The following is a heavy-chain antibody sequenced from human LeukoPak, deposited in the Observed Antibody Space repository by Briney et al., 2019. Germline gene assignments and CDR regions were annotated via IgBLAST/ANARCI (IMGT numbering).Heavy chain of an antibody. CDR1: GFTFSSYS. D-gene: IGHD6-13*01. V-gene: IGHV3-21*01. J-gene: IGHJ4*02. CDR3: ARMYSSSWYFDY. CDR2: ISSSSSYI. Sequence: GGSLRLSCAASGFTFSSYSMNWVRQAPGKGLEWVSSISSSSSYIYYADSVKGRFTISRDNAKNSLYLQMNSLTAEDTAVYYCARMYSSSWYFDYWGQGTLVTVSS.